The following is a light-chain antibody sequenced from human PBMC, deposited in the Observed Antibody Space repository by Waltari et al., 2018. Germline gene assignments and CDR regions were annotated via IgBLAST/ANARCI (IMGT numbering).Light chain of an antibody. V-gene: IGKV1-27*01. CDR1: QDIRDDY. CDR2: LAS. CDR3: QRYNSAPWT. Sequence: DFQMTQSPSSLSASVGATVTITCRASQDIRDDYLAWYQQKPGKSPELLIYLASTLQFGVPSRFRGSGSGKDFTLTITSLQPEDVATYYCQRYNSAPWTFGQGTKV. J-gene: IGKJ1*01.